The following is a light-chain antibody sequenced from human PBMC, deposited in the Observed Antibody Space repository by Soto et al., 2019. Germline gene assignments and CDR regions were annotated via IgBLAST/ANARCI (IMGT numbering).Light chain of an antibody. CDR3: SSYTRSSTLII. CDR1: SSDVGSYNY. Sequence: QSALTQPASVSGSPGQSITISCTGTSSDVGSYNYVSWYQQHPGKAPKLIIYEASNRPSGISNRFSGSKSGNTASLTISGLQADDEADYYCSSYTRSSTLIIFGSGTKVTV. J-gene: IGLJ1*01. CDR2: EAS. V-gene: IGLV2-14*01.